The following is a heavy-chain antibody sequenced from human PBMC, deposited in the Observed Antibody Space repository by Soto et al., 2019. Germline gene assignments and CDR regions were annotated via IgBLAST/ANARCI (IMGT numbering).Heavy chain of an antibody. D-gene: IGHD6-6*01. CDR3: AKDRAARPSYYFDY. CDR2: ISANGQGI. CDR1: GFTFSTYA. Sequence: PGGSLRLSCAASGFTFSTYALSWVRQAPGKGLEWVSAISANGQGIYYADSVRGRFTISRDNSKNTIFLHMDSLRAEDTAVYYCAKDRAARPSYYFDYWGQGTLVTVSS. V-gene: IGHV3-23*01. J-gene: IGHJ4*02.